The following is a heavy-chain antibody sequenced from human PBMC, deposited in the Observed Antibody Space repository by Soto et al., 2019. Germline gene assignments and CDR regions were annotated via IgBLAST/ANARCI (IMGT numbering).Heavy chain of an antibody. D-gene: IGHD5-18*01. CDR2: FSGSGANT. V-gene: IGHV3-23*01. J-gene: IGHJ4*02. CDR3: AKYLGYNYGYGSDY. Sequence: GGSLRLSCAASGFTFSNFAMSWVRQAPGKGLEWVSGFSGSGANTYYADAVKGRFTISRDNSKNTLYLQMNSLRAEDTAIYYCAKYLGYNYGYGSDYWSQRTVVTVSS. CDR1: GFTFSNFA.